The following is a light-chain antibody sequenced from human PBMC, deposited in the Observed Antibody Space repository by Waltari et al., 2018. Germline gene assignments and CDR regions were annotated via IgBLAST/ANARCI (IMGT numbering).Light chain of an antibody. J-gene: IGLJ2*01. V-gene: IGLV2-23*02. Sequence: QSALTQPASVSGSPGQSITIPCTGTSSDVGRYVLFSWSQQHPGKAPKLMIYEVNKRPSGVSDRFSGSKSGSTAFLTISGLQAEDEAHYYCCSYAGSSVFKVLFGGGTKLTVL. CDR1: SSDVGRYVL. CDR2: EVN. CDR3: CSYAGSSVFKVL.